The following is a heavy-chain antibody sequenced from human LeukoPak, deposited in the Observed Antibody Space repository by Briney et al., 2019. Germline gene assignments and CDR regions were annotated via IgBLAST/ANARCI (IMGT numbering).Heavy chain of an antibody. J-gene: IGHJ4*02. CDR2: IKQYGGEK. V-gene: IGHV3-7*02. Sequence: PGGSLRLSCAASGSTFSSYWMSWVREAPGKGLEWVANIKQYGGEKYYVDSVKGRFTISRDNAKNSLFLQMNSLRAEDTAVYYCTRLGGSYYTYWGQGTLVTVSS. D-gene: IGHD1-26*01. CDR3: TRLGGSYYTY. CDR1: GSTFSSYW.